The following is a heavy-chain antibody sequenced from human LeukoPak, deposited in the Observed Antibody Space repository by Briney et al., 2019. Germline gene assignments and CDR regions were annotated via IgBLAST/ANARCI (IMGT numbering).Heavy chain of an antibody. D-gene: IGHD6-13*01. CDR3: ARIAAAGIDY. V-gene: IGHV3-9*01. J-gene: IGHJ4*02. Sequence: GGSLRLSRAASGFTFDDYAMHWVRQAPGKGLEWVSGISWNSGSIGYADSVKGRFTISRDNAKNSLYLQMNSLRAEDTAVYYCARIAAAGIDYWGQGALVAVSS. CDR1: GFTFDDYA. CDR2: ISWNSGSI.